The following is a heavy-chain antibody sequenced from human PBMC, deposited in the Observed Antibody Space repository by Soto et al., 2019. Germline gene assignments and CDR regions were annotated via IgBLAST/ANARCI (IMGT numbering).Heavy chain of an antibody. Sequence: PSETLSLTCTVSGGSISSYYWSWIRQPPGKGLEWIGYIYYSGSTNYNPSLKSRVTISVDTSKNQFSLKLSSVTAADTAVYYCARVLGFLYGSGSYSSYYYYGMDVWGQGTTVTSP. J-gene: IGHJ6*02. CDR1: GGSISSYY. D-gene: IGHD3-10*01. V-gene: IGHV4-59*01. CDR3: ARVLGFLYGSGSYSSYYYYGMDV. CDR2: IYYSGST.